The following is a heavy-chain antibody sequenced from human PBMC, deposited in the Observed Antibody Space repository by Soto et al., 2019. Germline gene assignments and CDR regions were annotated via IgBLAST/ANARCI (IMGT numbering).Heavy chain of an antibody. V-gene: IGHV4-30-4*01. Sequence: PSETLSLTCTVSGGSISSGDYYWSWIRQPPGKGLEWIGYIYYSGSTYYNPSLKSRVTISVDTSKNQFSLKLSSVTAADTAVYNCARDPGPEKREKKVYGREVWAKGTRVTVPS. CDR3: ARDPGPEKREKKVYGREV. J-gene: IGHJ6*04. CDR2: IYYSGST. CDR1: GGSISSGDYY.